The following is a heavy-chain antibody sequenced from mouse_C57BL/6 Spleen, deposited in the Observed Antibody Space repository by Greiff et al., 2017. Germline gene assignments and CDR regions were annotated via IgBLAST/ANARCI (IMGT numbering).Heavy chain of an antibody. CDR2: IDPVNGNT. CDR1: GFNIKDTY. Sequence: VQLQQSVAELVRPGASVKLSSTASGFNIKDTYMHWVKQRPEQGLGWIGRIDPVNGNTKYDPKFQGKATITADTPSNTAYMQLSSLTSEDTAVYYCARGEYGDCFDYWGQGTTLTVSS. CDR3: ARGEYGDCFDY. D-gene: IGHD5-1*01. V-gene: IGHV14-3*01. J-gene: IGHJ2*01.